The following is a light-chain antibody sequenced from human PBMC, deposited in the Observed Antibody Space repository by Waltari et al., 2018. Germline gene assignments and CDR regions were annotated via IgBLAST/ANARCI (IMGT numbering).Light chain of an antibody. V-gene: IGKV1-5*03. Sequence: DIQMTQSPATLSAYVGDRVTITCRASQNVDSWLAWYQQKPGEAPRALIYKASILGNGVPSRFSGSGSGTVFTLTINSLQPDDVATYYCQQYIVYTRTFGQGTKVDLK. CDR1: QNVDSW. CDR3: QQYIVYTRT. CDR2: KAS. J-gene: IGKJ1*01.